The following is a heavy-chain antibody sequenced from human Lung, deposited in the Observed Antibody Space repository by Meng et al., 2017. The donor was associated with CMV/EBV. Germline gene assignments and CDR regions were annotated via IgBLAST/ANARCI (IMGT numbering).Heavy chain of an antibody. Sequence: LSLTCAASGFTFSSYGMHWVRQAPGKGLEWVAVIWYDGSNKYYADSVKGRFTISRDNSKNTLYLQMNSLRAEDTAVYYCAKDMGYCSSTSCSDYYYYGMDVWGQGTTVTVSS. D-gene: IGHD2-2*01. CDR2: IWYDGSNK. CDR3: AKDMGYCSSTSCSDYYYYGMDV. CDR1: GFTFSSYG. V-gene: IGHV3-33*06. J-gene: IGHJ6*02.